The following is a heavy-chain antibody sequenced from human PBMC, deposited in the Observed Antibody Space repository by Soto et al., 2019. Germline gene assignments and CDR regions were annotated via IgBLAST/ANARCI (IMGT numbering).Heavy chain of an antibody. CDR3: ARCMELGYYYAMDV. D-gene: IGHD1-7*01. J-gene: IGHJ6*02. Sequence: SETLSLTCAVYGGSFSGYYWRWIRQPPGMGLKWIGEINHSGSTNYNPSLKSRVTISVDTSKNQFSLKLSSVTAADTAVYYCARCMELGYYYAMDVWGQGTTVTVSS. V-gene: IGHV4-34*01. CDR1: GGSFSGYY. CDR2: INHSGST.